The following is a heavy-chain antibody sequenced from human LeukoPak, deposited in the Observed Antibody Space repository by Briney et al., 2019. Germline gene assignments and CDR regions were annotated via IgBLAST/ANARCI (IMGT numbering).Heavy chain of an antibody. D-gene: IGHD2-2*01. Sequence: SETLSLTCTVSGGSISSYYWSWIRQPPGKGLEWIGYIYYSGSTNYNPSHKSRVTISLDTSKNQFSLKLSSVTAADTAVYYCARTAMGDYYYYYYMDVWGKGTTVTISS. CDR3: ARTAMGDYYYYYYMDV. CDR2: IYYSGST. CDR1: GGSISSYY. J-gene: IGHJ6*03. V-gene: IGHV4-59*01.